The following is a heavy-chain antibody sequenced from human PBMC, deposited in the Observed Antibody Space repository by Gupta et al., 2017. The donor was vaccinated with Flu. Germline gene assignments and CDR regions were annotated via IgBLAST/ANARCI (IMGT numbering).Heavy chain of an antibody. CDR3: AVGYSSGWYFTYYYYGMDV. CDR1: GYTFTSYD. Sequence: QVQLVQSGAEVKKPGASVKVSCKASGYTFTSYDINWVRQATGQGLEWMGWMNPNSGNTGYAQKFQGRVTMTRNTSISTAYMELSSLRSEDTAVYYCAVGYSSGWYFTYYYYGMDVWGQGTTVTVSS. CDR2: MNPNSGNT. D-gene: IGHD6-19*01. J-gene: IGHJ6*02. V-gene: IGHV1-8*01.